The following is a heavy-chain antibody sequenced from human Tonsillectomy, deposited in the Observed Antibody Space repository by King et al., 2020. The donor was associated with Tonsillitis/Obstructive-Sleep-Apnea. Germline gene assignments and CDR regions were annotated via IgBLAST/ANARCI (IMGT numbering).Heavy chain of an antibody. Sequence: QLVQSGAEVKKPGSSVKVSCKASGGTFSSYAISWVRQAPGQGLEWMGGIIPIFGTANYAQKFQGRVTITADESTSTAYMELSSLRFEDTAVYYCARDLGDIVVVVAATPNHDAFDIWGQGTMVTVSS. J-gene: IGHJ3*02. V-gene: IGHV1-69*01. D-gene: IGHD2-15*01. CDR1: GGTFSSYA. CDR2: IIPIFGTA. CDR3: ARDLGDIVVVVAATPNHDAFDI.